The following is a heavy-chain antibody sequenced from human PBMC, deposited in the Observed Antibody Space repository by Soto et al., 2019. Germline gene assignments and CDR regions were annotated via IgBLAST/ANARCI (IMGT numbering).Heavy chain of an antibody. Sequence: QVQLVQSGAEVKKPGASVRISCRASGYSFTSTYVHWVRQAPGQGPEWMGIINPAGGTTYYAQKFQGRPTITSDTSTDPVFMGLNDLPSEDTAVYFCALKVVTYYDNWGQGTLLTVSS. CDR1: GYSFTSTY. V-gene: IGHV1-46*01. J-gene: IGHJ4*02. D-gene: IGHD2-21*02. CDR3: ALKVVTYYDN. CDR2: INPAGGTT.